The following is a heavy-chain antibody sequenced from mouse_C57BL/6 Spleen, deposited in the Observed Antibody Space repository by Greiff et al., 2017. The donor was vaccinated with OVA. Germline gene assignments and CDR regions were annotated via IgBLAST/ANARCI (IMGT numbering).Heavy chain of an antibody. CDR1: GYTFTDYN. Sequence: EVKLVESGPELVKPGASVKMSCKASGYTFTDYNMHWVKQSHGKSLEWIGYINPNNGGTRYNQKFKGKATLTVNKSSSTAYMELRSLTSEDSAVYYCAPPGIYYDYDDWYFDVWGTGTTVTVSS. CDR2: INPNNGGT. CDR3: APPGIYYDYDDWYFDV. V-gene: IGHV1-22*01. J-gene: IGHJ1*03. D-gene: IGHD2-4*01.